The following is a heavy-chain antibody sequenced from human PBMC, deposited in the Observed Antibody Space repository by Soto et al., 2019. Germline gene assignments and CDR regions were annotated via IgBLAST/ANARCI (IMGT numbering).Heavy chain of an antibody. J-gene: IGHJ4*01. V-gene: IGHV1-46*01. CDR3: ARDLAAGDH. CDR2: INPAISST. Sequence: QVQLVQSGAEVKKPGASVKLSCRTSGYTFTHYYIHWVRQAPGQGLEWLGIINPAISSTNYEQELQGRVTLTMDTSTATVYMDLSGLRAEDTDIFYCARDLAAGDHWGHGTLVTVSS. D-gene: IGHD6-13*01. CDR1: GYTFTHYY.